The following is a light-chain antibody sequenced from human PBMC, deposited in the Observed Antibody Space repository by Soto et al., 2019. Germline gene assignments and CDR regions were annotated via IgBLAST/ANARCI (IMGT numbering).Light chain of an antibody. CDR3: QQDGRSPYT. Sequence: IVVTQSPGTLSLSPGEIATLACRASQSMSTTYLAWYQQRPVQAPRLLIAGTSSRATAIPERFSGSGSATDFTLTINRPVPEDFAQDDYQQDGRSPYTFGQGTKLESK. J-gene: IGKJ2*01. V-gene: IGKV3-20*01. CDR1: QSMSTTY. CDR2: GTS.